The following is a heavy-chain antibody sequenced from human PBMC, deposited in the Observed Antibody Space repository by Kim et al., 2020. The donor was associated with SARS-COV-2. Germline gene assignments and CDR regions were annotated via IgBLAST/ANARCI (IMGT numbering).Heavy chain of an antibody. J-gene: IGHJ5*02. CDR3: ARDVGDTASEVGWFDP. CDR1: GGTFSSYA. CDR2: IIPIFGTA. D-gene: IGHD5-18*01. V-gene: IGHV1-69*13. Sequence: SVKVSCKASGGTFSSYAISWVRQAPGQGLEWMGGIIPIFGTANYAQKFQGRVTITADESTSTAYMELSSLRSEDTAVYYCARDVGDTASEVGWFDPWGQGTLVTVSS.